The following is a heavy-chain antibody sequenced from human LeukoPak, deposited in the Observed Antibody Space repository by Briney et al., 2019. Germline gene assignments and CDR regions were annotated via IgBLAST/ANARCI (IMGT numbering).Heavy chain of an antibody. D-gene: IGHD3-16*01. J-gene: IGHJ4*02. Sequence: GGSLRLSCAASGFTFSSYWINWVRQAPGKGLVWVSRINSDGRHTSYADSVKGRFTISRDNAKNTMYLQMNSLRVEDTAEYYCARGSWALYGVDYWGQGTLVTVSS. CDR1: GFTFSSYW. V-gene: IGHV3-74*01. CDR3: ARGSWALYGVDY. CDR2: INSDGRHT.